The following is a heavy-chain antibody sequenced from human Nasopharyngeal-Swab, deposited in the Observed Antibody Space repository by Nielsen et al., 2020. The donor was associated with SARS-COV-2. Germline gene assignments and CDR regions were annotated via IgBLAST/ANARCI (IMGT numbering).Heavy chain of an antibody. CDR2: VFNSGST. D-gene: IGHD3/OR15-3a*01. CDR1: GGSMNSYY. J-gene: IGHJ4*02. CDR3: ARVQVDDDFWTGYHFDY. Sequence: GSLRLSCTVSGGSMNSYYWYWIRQPPGKGLEWIGYVFNSGSTEYSPSLKRRATISVDTSNNQFSLKLSPVTAADTAVYFCARVQVDDDFWTGYHFDYWGQGTLVTVSS. V-gene: IGHV4-59*01.